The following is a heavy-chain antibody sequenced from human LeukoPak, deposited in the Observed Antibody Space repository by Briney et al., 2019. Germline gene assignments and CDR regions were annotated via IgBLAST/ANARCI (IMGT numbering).Heavy chain of an antibody. V-gene: IGHV3-23*01. J-gene: IGHJ4*02. CDR1: GITLSNYG. D-gene: IGHD1-26*01. CDR3: GRSGIVTTAVPF. CDR2: ISGSGGST. Sequence: HPGGSLRLSCAASGITLSNYGMSWVRQARGKGLEWVAGISGSGGSTNYADSVKGRFTISRDNAKNSLYLQMNTLRAEDTAVYYCGRSGIVTTAVPFWGQGTLVTVSS.